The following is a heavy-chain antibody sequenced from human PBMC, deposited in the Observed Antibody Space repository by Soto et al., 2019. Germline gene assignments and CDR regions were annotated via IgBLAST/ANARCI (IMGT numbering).Heavy chain of an antibody. Sequence: PSETLSLTCAVYCGSFSGYYWSWIRQPPGKGLEWIGEINHSGSTNYNPSLKSRVTISVDTSKNQFSLKLSSVTAADTAVYYCARVEVGYSRYGGPDYWGQGTLVTVSS. V-gene: IGHV4-34*01. CDR3: ARVEVGYSRYGGPDY. CDR1: CGSFSGYY. J-gene: IGHJ4*02. D-gene: IGHD6-13*01. CDR2: INHSGST.